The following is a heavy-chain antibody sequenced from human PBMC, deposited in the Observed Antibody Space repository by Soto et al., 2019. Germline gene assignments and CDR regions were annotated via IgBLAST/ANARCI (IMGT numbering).Heavy chain of an antibody. V-gene: IGHV3-30-3*01. CDR3: ARTAGGRVRGALDI. J-gene: IGHJ3*02. CDR1: GFTFSSYG. Sequence: DLEESGGGVVQPGTSLRLSYVASGFTFSSYGMHWVRQAPGKGLEWVAVIPNTENKKYYADSVKGRFTISRDNSQNTLFLQMDSLMSEDTAMYYCARTAGGRVRGALDIWGQGTMVTVS. D-gene: IGHD6-13*01. CDR2: IPNTENKK.